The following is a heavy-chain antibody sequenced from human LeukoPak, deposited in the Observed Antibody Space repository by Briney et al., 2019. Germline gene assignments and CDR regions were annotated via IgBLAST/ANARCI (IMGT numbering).Heavy chain of an antibody. CDR2: TNRDETVT. CDR3: ARGVNGDTDF. CDR1: GFTFSSSW. Sequence: GDPLRLSCAASGFTFSSSWRHWVRQPPGKGLVWVSRTNRDETVTTYADSVKGRFTISRDNAKNTLYLQMNSLRAEDTAIYYCARGVNGDTDFWGQGTLVTVSS. V-gene: IGHV3-74*03. D-gene: IGHD2-21*01. J-gene: IGHJ4*02.